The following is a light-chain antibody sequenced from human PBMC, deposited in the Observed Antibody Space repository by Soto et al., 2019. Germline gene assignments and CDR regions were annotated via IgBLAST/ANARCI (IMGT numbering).Light chain of an antibody. CDR3: QQSFSSSWT. J-gene: IGKJ1*01. CDR2: AAS. Sequence: DIQMTQSPASLSASIGDRVIITCRASQSISNYLTWYQHKPGRAPKFLIYAASSLQSGVPSRFSGSGSGTDFTLTISSLQREDFGTYFCQQSFSSSWTFGQGTKVE. V-gene: IGKV1-39*01. CDR1: QSISNY.